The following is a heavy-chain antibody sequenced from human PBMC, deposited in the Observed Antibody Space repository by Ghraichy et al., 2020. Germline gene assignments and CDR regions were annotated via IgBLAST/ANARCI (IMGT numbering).Heavy chain of an antibody. Sequence: GGSLRLSCAASGFTFGSYWMTWVRQAPGKGLECVANIKHDGSEKYYVDSVKGRFTISRDNAKNSLYLQMNSLRAEDTAVYYCVRDLWVGATGIWGQGTMVTVSS. V-gene: IGHV3-7*01. CDR3: VRDLWVGATGI. D-gene: IGHD1-26*01. CDR1: GFTFGSYW. CDR2: IKHDGSEK. J-gene: IGHJ3*02.